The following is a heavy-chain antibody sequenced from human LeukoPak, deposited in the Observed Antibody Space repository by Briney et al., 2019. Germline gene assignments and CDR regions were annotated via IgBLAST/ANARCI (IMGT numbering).Heavy chain of an antibody. V-gene: IGHV4-59*08. CDR1: GGSITSNY. J-gene: IGHJ4*02. CDR2: MYYCGSA. D-gene: IGHD4-17*01. Sequence: SETLSLTCTVSGGSITSNYWSWIRQPPGKGLEWIGYMYYCGSADYNPSLKSRLSISVDTSKSQFSLKLSSVTAADTAVYYCARLAYGDFGGYFDYWGQGALVTVSS. CDR3: ARLAYGDFGGYFDY.